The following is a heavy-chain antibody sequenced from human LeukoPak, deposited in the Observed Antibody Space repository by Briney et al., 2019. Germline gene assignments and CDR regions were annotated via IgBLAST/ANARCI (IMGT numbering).Heavy chain of an antibody. CDR1: GGTFSSYA. CDR3: AKGGGNRNRPDY. D-gene: IGHD1-14*01. V-gene: IGHV1-69*05. J-gene: IGHJ4*02. Sequence: SVKVSCKASGGTFSSYAISWVRQAPGQGLEWMGGIIPIFGTANYAQKFQGRVTITTDESTGTAYMELSSLRSEDTAVYYCAKGGGNRNRPDYGARGPRVPASS. CDR2: IIPIFGTA.